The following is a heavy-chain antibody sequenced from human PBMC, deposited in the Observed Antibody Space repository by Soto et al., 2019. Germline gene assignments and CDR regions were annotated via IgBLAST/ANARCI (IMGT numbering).Heavy chain of an antibody. V-gene: IGHV1-69*12. CDR3: ARFRVAAAEGPFSG. D-gene: IGHD6-13*01. CDR2: IIPIFGTA. Sequence: QVQLVQSGAEVKKPGSSVKVSCKASGGTFSSYAISWVRQAPGQGLEWMGGIIPIFGTANYAQKFQGRVTXXAXEXMSTAYMELSSLRSEDTAVYYCARFRVAAAEGPFSGWGQGTLVTVSS. J-gene: IGHJ4*02. CDR1: GGTFSSYA.